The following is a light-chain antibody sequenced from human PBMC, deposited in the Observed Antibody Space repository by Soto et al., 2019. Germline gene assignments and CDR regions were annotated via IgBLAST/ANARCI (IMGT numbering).Light chain of an antibody. Sequence: QSVLTQSPSASASLGASVKLTCTLSSGHSSYAIAWHQQQPEKGPRYLMKLNSDGSHSKGDGIPDRFSGSSSGAERYLTISSLHSEDEADYYCHTWGTGIHYVFGTGTKVTVL. CDR3: HTWGTGIHYV. V-gene: IGLV4-69*01. CDR2: LNSDGSH. J-gene: IGLJ1*01. CDR1: SGHSSYA.